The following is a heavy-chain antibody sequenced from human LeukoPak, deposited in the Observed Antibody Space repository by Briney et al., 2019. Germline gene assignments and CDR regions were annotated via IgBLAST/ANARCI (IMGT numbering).Heavy chain of an antibody. Sequence: ASVKVSFKASGYPFTSYGISWVRPAPGQGLEWMGWISAYNGNTNYAQKLQGRVIMTTDTSTSTAYMELRSLRSDDTAVYYCARDRGDSYYDILTGYFLGNYYYGMDVWGQGTTVTVSS. CDR2: ISAYNGNT. V-gene: IGHV1-18*01. CDR1: GYPFTSYG. J-gene: IGHJ6*02. D-gene: IGHD3-9*01. CDR3: ARDRGDSYYDILTGYFLGNYYYGMDV.